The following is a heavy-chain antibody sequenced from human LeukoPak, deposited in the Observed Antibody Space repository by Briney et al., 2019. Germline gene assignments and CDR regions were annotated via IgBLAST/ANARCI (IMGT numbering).Heavy chain of an antibody. D-gene: IGHD3-22*01. J-gene: IGHJ4*02. CDR2: IYYSGST. CDR3: ASRVYYYDTRGPFDSEF. CDR1: GGSISSSSYY. Sequence: KSSETLSLTCTVSGGSISSSSYYWGWIRQPPGKGLEWIGSIYYSGSTYYNPSLKSRVTISVDTFKNQFSLKVSSVTAADTAVYFCASRVYYYDTRGPFDSEFWGQGIQVTVSS. V-gene: IGHV4-39*07.